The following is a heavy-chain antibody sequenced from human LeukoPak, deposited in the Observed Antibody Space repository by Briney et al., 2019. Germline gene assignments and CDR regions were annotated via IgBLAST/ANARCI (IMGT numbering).Heavy chain of an antibody. D-gene: IGHD3-16*01. Sequence: PSETHSPTCADHGGSFSVYYRCWIRQPPGKGLEWIGEINHSGSTNYNPSLKSRVTISVDTSKNQFSLRLSSVTAADTAVYFCARVDYTFGLGTFDPWGHAPPFTVSS. CDR2: INHSGST. CDR1: GGSFSVYY. V-gene: IGHV4-34*01. J-gene: IGHJ5*02. CDR3: ARVDYTFGLGTFDP.